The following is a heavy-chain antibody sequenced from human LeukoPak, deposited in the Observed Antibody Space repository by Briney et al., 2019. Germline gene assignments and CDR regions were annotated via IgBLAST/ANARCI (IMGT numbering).Heavy chain of an antibody. V-gene: IGHV3-7*03. CDR2: IKLDGSEK. Sequence: GGSLRLSCVASGFTFGKYWMSWVRQAPGKGLEWVANIKLDGSEKNYVDSVKGRFTISRENAKNSLYLQMNSLRAEDTAVYYCARASGSSELSNWGQGTLVTVSS. CDR1: GFTFGKYW. CDR3: ARASGSSELSN. D-gene: IGHD6-13*01. J-gene: IGHJ4*02.